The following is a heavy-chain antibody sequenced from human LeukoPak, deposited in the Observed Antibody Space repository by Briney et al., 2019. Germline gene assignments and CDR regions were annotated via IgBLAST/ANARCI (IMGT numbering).Heavy chain of an antibody. D-gene: IGHD6-19*01. V-gene: IGHV3-23*01. CDR3: AKCGGGSSGWPYFDY. Sequence: PGGSLRLSCAASGFTFSSYAMSWVRQGPGKGLEWVSAISGSGGSTYYADSVKGRFTISRDNSKNTLYLQMNSLRAEDTAVYYCAKCGGGSSGWPYFDYWGQGTLVTVSS. CDR2: ISGSGGST. J-gene: IGHJ4*02. CDR1: GFTFSSYA.